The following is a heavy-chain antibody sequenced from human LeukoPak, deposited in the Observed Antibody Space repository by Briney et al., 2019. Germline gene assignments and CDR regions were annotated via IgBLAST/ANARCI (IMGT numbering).Heavy chain of an antibody. D-gene: IGHD3-22*01. CDR2: IYSSGST. Sequence: PGGSLRLSCAASGFTVRSNYMSWVRQAPGKGLGWVSVIYSSGSTYYADSVKGRFTISRDNSKNTLYLQMSSLRAEDAAVYYCARGGDYYDSSAYYLGYWGQGTLVTVSS. J-gene: IGHJ4*02. CDR3: ARGGDYYDSSAYYLGY. V-gene: IGHV3-53*01. CDR1: GFTVRSNY.